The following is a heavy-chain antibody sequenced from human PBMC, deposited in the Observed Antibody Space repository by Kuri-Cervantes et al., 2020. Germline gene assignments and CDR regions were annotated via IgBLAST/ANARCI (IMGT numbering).Heavy chain of an antibody. CDR1: GFTFSSYA. V-gene: IGHV3-30*11. CDR2: ISYDGSNK. D-gene: IGHD3-10*01. Sequence: GESLKISCAASGFTFSSYAMHWVRQAPGKGLEWVAVISYDGSNKYYADSVKGRFTIPRDNSKNTLYLRMNSLRAEDTAVYYCAKDKLFDLGITMVFDYWGQGTLVTVSS. CDR3: AKDKLFDLGITMVFDY. J-gene: IGHJ4*02.